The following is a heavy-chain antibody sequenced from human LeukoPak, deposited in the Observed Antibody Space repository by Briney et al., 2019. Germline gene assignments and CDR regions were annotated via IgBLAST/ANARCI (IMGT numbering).Heavy chain of an antibody. CDR2: IIPILGIA. CDR3: ARAVSGSLYGDFDF. Sequence: ASVKVSCKASGGTFSIYAISWVRQAPGQGLEWMGRIIPILGIAKYAQKFQGRVTITADTSTTTAYMELRSLRSDDTAVYYCARAVSGSLYGDFDFWGQGTLVTVSS. D-gene: IGHD1-26*01. CDR1: GGTFSIYA. J-gene: IGHJ4*02. V-gene: IGHV1-69*04.